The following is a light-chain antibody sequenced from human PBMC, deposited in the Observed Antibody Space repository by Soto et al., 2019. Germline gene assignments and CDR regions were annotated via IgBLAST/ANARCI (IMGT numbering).Light chain of an antibody. J-gene: IGLJ1*01. Sequence: QSVLTQAASVSGSPGQSITISCTGTISDVGGYNYVSWYQQFPGKVPKLLIYNVSNRPSGVSNRFSGSKSGNTASLTISGLQAEDEADYFCTSSTSGSLYVFGTGTKVTVL. CDR3: TSSTSGSLYV. CDR2: NVS. CDR1: ISDVGGYNY. V-gene: IGLV2-14*01.